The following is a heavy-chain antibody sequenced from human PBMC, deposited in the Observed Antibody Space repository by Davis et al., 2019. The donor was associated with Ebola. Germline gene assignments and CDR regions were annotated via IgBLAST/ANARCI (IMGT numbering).Heavy chain of an antibody. D-gene: IGHD6-19*01. V-gene: IGHV3-53*01. CDR2: IYSGGST. J-gene: IGHJ4*02. CDR3: ARRDRGWGGNDY. CDR1: GFTVSSNY. Sequence: GESLKISCAASGFTVSSNYMSWVRQAPGKGLEWVSVIYSGGSTYYADSVKGRFTISRDNSKNTLYLQMNSLRAEDTAVYYCARRDRGWGGNDYWGQGTLVTVSS.